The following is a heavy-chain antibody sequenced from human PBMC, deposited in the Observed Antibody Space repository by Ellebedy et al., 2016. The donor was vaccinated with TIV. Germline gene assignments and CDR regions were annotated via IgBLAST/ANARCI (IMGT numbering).Heavy chain of an antibody. D-gene: IGHD6-13*01. CDR1: GYTFTSYD. J-gene: IGHJ4*02. V-gene: IGHV1-8*01. Sequence: AASVKVSCKASGYTFTSYDINWVRQATGQGIEWMGWMNPNSGNTGYAQKFQGRVTMTRNTSISTAYMELSSLRSEDTAVYYCARGGRGSSSWEFDYWGQGTLVTVSS. CDR2: MNPNSGNT. CDR3: ARGGRGSSSWEFDY.